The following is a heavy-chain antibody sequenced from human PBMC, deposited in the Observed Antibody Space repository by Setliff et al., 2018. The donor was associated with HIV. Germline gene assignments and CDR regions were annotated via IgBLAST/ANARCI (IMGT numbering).Heavy chain of an antibody. V-gene: IGHV3-21*01. D-gene: IGHD2-2*01. Sequence: GGSLRLSCAASGFTFSSYAMSWVRQAPGKGLEWVSAISSSGSYIYYADSVKGRFTISRDHATSALYLQMDSLRAEDTALYYCTRSHSTRDAFDIWGQGTMVTVSS. CDR1: GFTFSSYA. CDR3: TRSHSTRDAFDI. CDR2: ISSSGSYI. J-gene: IGHJ3*02.